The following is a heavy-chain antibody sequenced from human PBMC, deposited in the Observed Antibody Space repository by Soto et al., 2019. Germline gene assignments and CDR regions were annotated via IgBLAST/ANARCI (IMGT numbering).Heavy chain of an antibody. Sequence: QLQLQESGPGLVKPSETLSLTCTVSGGSISSSSYYWGWIRQPPGKGLEWIGSIYYSGSTYYNPSPKSRGTVSVGTSKNQFSLTLSSVTDADAAVDYWARQYPATVVSYYWCQGTLVTVSS. D-gene: IGHD2-15*01. CDR1: GGSISSSSYY. J-gene: IGHJ4*02. V-gene: IGHV4-39*01. CDR2: IYYSGST. CDR3: ARQYPATVVSYY.